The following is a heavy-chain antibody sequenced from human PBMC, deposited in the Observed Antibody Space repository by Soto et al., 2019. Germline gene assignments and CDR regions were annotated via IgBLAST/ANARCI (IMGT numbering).Heavy chain of an antibody. CDR2: IYYSGST. D-gene: IGHD6-6*01. V-gene: IGHV4-39*01. CDR1: GGSISSSSYY. J-gene: IGHJ5*02. Sequence: PSETLSLTCTVSGGSISSSSYYWGWIRQPPGKGLEWIGSIYYSGSTYYNPSLKSRVTISVDTSKNQFSLKLSSVTAADTAVYYCARQSIAARPGGINWFDPWGQGTLVTVSS. CDR3: ARQSIAARPGGINWFDP.